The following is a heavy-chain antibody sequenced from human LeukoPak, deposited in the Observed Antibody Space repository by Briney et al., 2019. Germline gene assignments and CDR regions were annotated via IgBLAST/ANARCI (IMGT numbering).Heavy chain of an antibody. V-gene: IGHV3-21*04. CDR1: GFTFSSYS. D-gene: IGHD2-21*02. J-gene: IGHJ4*02. CDR3: AKDHANTPVVTN. CDR2: ISSSSSYI. Sequence: GGSLRLSCAASGFTFSSYSMTWVRQAPGKGLEWVSSISSSSSYIYYADSVTGRFTVSRDNSKNTVDLQMNNLRAEDTAIYYCAKDHANTPVVTNWGQGILVSVSS.